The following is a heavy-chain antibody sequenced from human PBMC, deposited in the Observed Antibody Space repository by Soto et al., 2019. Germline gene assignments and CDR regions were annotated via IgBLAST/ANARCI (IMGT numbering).Heavy chain of an antibody. Sequence: QLQLQESGPGLVKPSETLSLTCTVSGGSISSSNYYWGWIRQPPGKGLEWIGNIYYSGSTYYNPSLKSRVTISVDTSKNQFSLKLSSVTAADTAVYYCARLFYDSSEHFDYWGQGTLVTVSS. CDR1: GGSISSSNYY. D-gene: IGHD3-22*01. V-gene: IGHV4-39*01. CDR2: IYYSGST. CDR3: ARLFYDSSEHFDY. J-gene: IGHJ4*02.